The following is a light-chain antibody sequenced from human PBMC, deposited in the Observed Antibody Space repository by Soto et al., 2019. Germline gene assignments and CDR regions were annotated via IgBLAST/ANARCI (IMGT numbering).Light chain of an antibody. V-gene: IGLV2-14*01. CDR2: EVS. CDR3: SSYTSNSTHVV. Sequence: QSALTQPASVSGSPGQSITISCTGTSSDVGGYNYVSWYQQHPGKAPKLMIYEVSNRPSGVSNRFSGSKSGNTASLTISGLPAEDEADYYCSSYTSNSTHVVFGGGTKLTVL. CDR1: SSDVGGYNY. J-gene: IGLJ2*01.